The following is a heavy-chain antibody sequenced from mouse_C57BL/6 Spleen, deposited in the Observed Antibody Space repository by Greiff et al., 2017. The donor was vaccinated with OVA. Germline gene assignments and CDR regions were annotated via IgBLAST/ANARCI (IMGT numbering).Heavy chain of an antibody. J-gene: IGHJ2*01. Sequence: EVQLVESGPGLVKPSQSLSLTCSVTGYSITSGYYWNWIRQFPGNKLEWMGYISYDGSNNYNPSLKNRISITRDTSKNQFFLKLNSVTTEDTATYYCARVNWPYYFDYWGQGTTLTVSS. CDR3: ARVNWPYYFDY. CDR2: ISYDGSN. V-gene: IGHV3-6*01. CDR1: GYSITSGYY. D-gene: IGHD4-1*01.